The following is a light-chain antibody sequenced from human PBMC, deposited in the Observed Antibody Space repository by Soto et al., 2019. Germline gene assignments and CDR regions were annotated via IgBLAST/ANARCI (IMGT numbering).Light chain of an antibody. CDR1: QDISTY. J-gene: IGKJ4*01. CDR2: AAY. Sequence: DIQMTQAPSSLSASVGDRVTLTCRARQDISTYLDWYQQKPGKVPKLLICAAYTLQSGVPPRFSGSGSGTAFSLTIRILQPEEVASYYCQKYDNSPLTLGGGTQVKIK. V-gene: IGKV1-27*01. CDR3: QKYDNSPLT.